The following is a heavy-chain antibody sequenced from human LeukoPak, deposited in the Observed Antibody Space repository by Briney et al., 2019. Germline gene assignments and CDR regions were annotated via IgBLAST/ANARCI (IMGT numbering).Heavy chain of an antibody. Sequence: GGSLGLSCAASGFTFSNYAMSWVRQAPGKGLDWVSAISGRADGTYYADSVKGRFTMSRDNSNNTVYLQMNSLRAEDTAVYYCAKSMVRGPIAYAFDIWGQGTMVTVSS. V-gene: IGHV3-23*01. CDR3: AKSMVRGPIAYAFDI. J-gene: IGHJ3*02. CDR1: GFTFSNYA. D-gene: IGHD3-10*01. CDR2: ISGRADGT.